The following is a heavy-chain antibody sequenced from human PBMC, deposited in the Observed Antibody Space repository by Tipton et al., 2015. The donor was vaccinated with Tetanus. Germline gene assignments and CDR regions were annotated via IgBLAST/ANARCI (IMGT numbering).Heavy chain of an antibody. CDR3: TRANHEFPKKGPFDS. CDR2: ISDSGLS. J-gene: IGHJ4*02. Sequence: WNWIRQPPGKGLEWLAYISDSGLSNSNYFLKSRITISRDTSRNQFSLKLTSVTAADTAVYYCTRANHEFPKKGPFDSWGQGTLVIVSS. V-gene: IGHV4-59*01. D-gene: IGHD3-10*01.